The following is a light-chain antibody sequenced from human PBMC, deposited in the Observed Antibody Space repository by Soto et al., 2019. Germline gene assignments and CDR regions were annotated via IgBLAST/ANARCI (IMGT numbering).Light chain of an antibody. CDR2: GAS. V-gene: IGKV3-15*01. Sequence: ETVVTQSPATLSVSPGERATLSCRASQSVTTNLAWYQQKSGQAPRLLIYGASTRATGVPARFSGSGSGTEFTLTISSLQSEDFAVYYCQQYNDWPPYTFGQGTKVEIK. CDR1: QSVTTN. J-gene: IGKJ2*01. CDR3: QQYNDWPPYT.